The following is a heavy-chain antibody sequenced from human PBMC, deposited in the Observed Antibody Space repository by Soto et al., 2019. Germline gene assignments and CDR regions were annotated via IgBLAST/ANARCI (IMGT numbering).Heavy chain of an antibody. Sequence: EVQLLESGGGLVQPGGSLRLSCAASGFTFSSYAMSWVRQAPGKGLEWVSAISGSGGSTYYADSVKGRFTISRDNSKNTLYLQMNSLRAEDTAVYYCAKSAPIDAYCTNSVCHQVDYWGQGTLVTVSS. J-gene: IGHJ4*02. CDR2: ISGSGGST. D-gene: IGHD2-8*01. V-gene: IGHV3-23*01. CDR1: GFTFSSYA. CDR3: AKSAPIDAYCTNSVCHQVDY.